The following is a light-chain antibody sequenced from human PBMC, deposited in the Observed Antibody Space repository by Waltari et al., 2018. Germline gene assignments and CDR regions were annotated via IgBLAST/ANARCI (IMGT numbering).Light chain of an antibody. CDR1: ALAKNY. V-gene: IGLV3-10*01. J-gene: IGLJ2*01. CDR3: YSTDSNSNYGV. Sequence: SYEWTQPPSVSVSPGQTARNTRSGDALAKNYPSWYQKKPGQAPVLIRYEDTKRPSEIPERFSGSISGTMATLTISGAQVEDEAVYYCYSTDSNSNYGVFGGGTKLTVL. CDR2: EDT.